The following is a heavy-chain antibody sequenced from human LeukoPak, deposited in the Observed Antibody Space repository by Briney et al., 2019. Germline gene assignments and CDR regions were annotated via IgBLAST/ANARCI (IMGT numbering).Heavy chain of an antibody. CDR2: INPSGGST. D-gene: IGHD6-19*01. Sequence: GASVKVSCKASGYTFTSYYMHWVRQAPGQGLEWMGIINPSGGSTTFAQKFQGRVTMTRDASTSTVYLELSSLRSEDTAVYYCARSRSSGWHDFWGQGTLVMVPS. CDR1: GYTFTSYY. CDR3: ARSRSSGWHDF. J-gene: IGHJ4*02. V-gene: IGHV1-46*01.